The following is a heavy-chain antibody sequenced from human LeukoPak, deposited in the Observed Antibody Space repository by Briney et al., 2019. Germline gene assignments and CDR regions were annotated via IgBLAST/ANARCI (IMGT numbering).Heavy chain of an antibody. D-gene: IGHD4-17*01. CDR3: VRDVYGDPFDY. J-gene: IGHJ4*02. CDR1: GGSISSYY. CDR2: IHSTEST. V-gene: IGHV4-59*01. Sequence: SETLSLTCTVSGGSISSYYWSWIRQPPGKGLEWIGYIHSTESTIYNPSLKSRVTISVDTSKNQFSLKLSSVTAADTAVNYCVRDVYGDPFDYWGQGTLVTVSS.